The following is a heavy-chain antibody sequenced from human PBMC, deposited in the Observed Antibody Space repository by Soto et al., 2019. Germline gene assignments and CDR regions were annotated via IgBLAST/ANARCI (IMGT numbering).Heavy chain of an antibody. Sequence: GESLKISCQGSGYSFATYSICWVRQMPGKGLEWMGIIYPGDYDTRYSPAFQGQVTISADKSISTAYLQWSSLKASDTAMYYCARRISSFDYGHFDYWGQGTLVTVSS. CDR1: GYSFATYS. V-gene: IGHV5-51*01. CDR3: ARRISSFDYGHFDY. CDR2: IYPGDYDT. D-gene: IGHD3-10*01. J-gene: IGHJ4*02.